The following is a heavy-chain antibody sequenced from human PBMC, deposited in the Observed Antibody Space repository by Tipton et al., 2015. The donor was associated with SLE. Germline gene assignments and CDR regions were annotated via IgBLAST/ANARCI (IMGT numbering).Heavy chain of an antibody. CDR3: ARAPGCSSTSCST. V-gene: IGHV4-34*01. J-gene: IGHJ3*01. Sequence: TLSLTCAVYGGSFSGYYWSWIRQPPGKGLEWIGEINHSGSTNYNPSLKSRVTISVDTSKNQFSLKLSSVTAADTAVYYCARAPGCSSTSCSTWGQGTMVTVSS. D-gene: IGHD2-2*01. CDR2: INHSGST. CDR1: GGSFSGYY.